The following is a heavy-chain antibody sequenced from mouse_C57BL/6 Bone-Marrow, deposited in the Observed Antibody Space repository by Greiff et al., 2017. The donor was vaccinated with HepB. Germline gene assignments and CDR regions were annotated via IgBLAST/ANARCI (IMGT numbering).Heavy chain of an antibody. D-gene: IGHD1-1*01. Sequence: VKLKESGPGLVAPSQSLSISCTVSGFSLTSYAISWVRQPPGKGLEWLGLIWTGGGTNFNSAPKSRLSISKDNSKSQVFLKMNSLQTDDTARYYCARGYGLRFAYWGQGTLVTVSA. CDR1: GFSLTSYA. J-gene: IGHJ3*01. CDR3: ARGYGLRFAY. V-gene: IGHV2-9-1*01. CDR2: IWTGGGT.